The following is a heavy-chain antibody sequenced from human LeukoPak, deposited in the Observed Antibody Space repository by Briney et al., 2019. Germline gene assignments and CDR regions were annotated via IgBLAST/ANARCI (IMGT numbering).Heavy chain of an antibody. CDR1: GVSTRSFL. CDR3: ESAGGF. CDR2: ITDSGST. J-gene: IGHJ4*02. V-gene: IGHV4-59*01. Sequence: SETLSLTCTVSGVSTRSFLWGWFRQPPGKRLEWIGYITDSGSTNYNPSLESRVAMSVDTSKNQFSLQLSSVTAADTAVYYCESAGGFWGQGTLVTVSS. D-gene: IGHD3-10*01.